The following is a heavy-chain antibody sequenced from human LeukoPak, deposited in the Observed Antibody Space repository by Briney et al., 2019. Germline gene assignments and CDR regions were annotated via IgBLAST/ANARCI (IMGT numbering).Heavy chain of an antibody. CDR2: IYPGDSDT. Sequence: GESLKISCKGSGYTFSSYWIGWVRQMPGKGLEWMGIIYPGDSDTRYSPSLQGQVTISVDTSIGTAYLQWSSLKASDTAIYYCARQNDFRLDYWGQGTLGAVSS. CDR1: GYTFSSYW. D-gene: IGHD3-3*01. V-gene: IGHV5-51*01. CDR3: ARQNDFRLDY. J-gene: IGHJ4*02.